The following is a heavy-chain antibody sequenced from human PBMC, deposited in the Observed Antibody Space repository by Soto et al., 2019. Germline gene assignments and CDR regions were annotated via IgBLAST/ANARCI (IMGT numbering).Heavy chain of an antibody. V-gene: IGHV1-69*06. J-gene: IGHJ6*02. CDR2: IIPIFGTA. D-gene: IGHD6-6*01. Sequence: QVQLVQSGAEVKKPGSSVKVSCKASGGTFSSYAISWVRQAPGQGLEWMGGIIPIFGTANYAQKFQGRVTITADKSTSTAYMELSSLRSEDTAVYYCARDDSSSLGTNYYYYGMDVWGQGTTVTVSS. CDR3: ARDDSSSLGTNYYYYGMDV. CDR1: GGTFSSYA.